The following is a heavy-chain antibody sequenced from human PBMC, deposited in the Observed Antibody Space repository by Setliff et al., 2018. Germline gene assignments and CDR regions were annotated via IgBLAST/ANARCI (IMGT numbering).Heavy chain of an antibody. D-gene: IGHD2-15*01. CDR2: INPSGGDT. CDR1: GYTFTSYY. CDR3: ATPRSGIIDAFDL. J-gene: IGHJ3*01. V-gene: IGHV1-46*01. Sequence: ASVKVSCKASGYTFTSYYMHWVRQAPGQGLEWMGLINPSGGDTTYAQKFQGRVTMTRDTSTSTVYMELSSLRFEDTAVYYCATPRSGIIDAFDLWGPGTTFTVSS.